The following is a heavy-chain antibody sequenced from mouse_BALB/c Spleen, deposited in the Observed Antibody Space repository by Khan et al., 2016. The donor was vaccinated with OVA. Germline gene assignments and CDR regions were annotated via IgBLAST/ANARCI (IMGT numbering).Heavy chain of an antibody. CDR2: ISSGGSYT. V-gene: IGHV5-6*01. J-gene: IGHJ4*01. CDR1: GFTFSSYG. CDR3: ARLYAMDY. Sequence: EVKLVESGGDLVKPGGSLKLSCAASGFTFSSYGMSWVRQTPDKRLEWVATISSGGSYTYYPDSVKGRFTISRDNAKNTLYLQMGSLKSEDTSMYYCARLYAMDYWGQGTSVTVSS.